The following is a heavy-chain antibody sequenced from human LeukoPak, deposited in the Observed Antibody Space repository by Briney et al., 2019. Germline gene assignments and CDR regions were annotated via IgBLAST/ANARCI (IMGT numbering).Heavy chain of an antibody. Sequence: PSETLSLTCTVSGGSISSYYWTWIRQSPGKGLEWIGHSYFTGNPTYSPSLKGRVTILVDTPKNQFYLELTSVTAADTAIYYCAGLRSTVGWRSFDYWGQGILVTVSS. V-gene: IGHV4-59*08. CDR2: SYFTGNP. CDR1: GGSISSYY. D-gene: IGHD4-23*01. J-gene: IGHJ4*02. CDR3: AGLRSTVGWRSFDY.